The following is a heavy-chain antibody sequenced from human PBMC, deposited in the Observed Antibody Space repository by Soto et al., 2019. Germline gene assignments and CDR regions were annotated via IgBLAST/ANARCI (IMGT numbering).Heavy chain of an antibody. CDR3: ARVVPAAIGWFDP. Sequence: EASVKVSCKASGYTFTSYDINWVRQATGQGLEWMGWMNPNSGNTGYAQKFQGRVTMTRNTSISTAYMELSSLRSEDTAVYYCARVVPAAIGWFDPWGQGTLVTVSS. J-gene: IGHJ5*02. V-gene: IGHV1-8*01. CDR1: GYTFTSYD. CDR2: MNPNSGNT. D-gene: IGHD2-2*01.